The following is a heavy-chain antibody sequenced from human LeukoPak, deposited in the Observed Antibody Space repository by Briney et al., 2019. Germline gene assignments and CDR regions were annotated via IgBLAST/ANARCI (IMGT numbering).Heavy chain of an antibody. CDR3: ARDLEYGTRSLFVL. J-gene: IGHJ4*02. CDR2: IKQDGSQK. Sequence: GGSLRLSCAASGFTFSSYWMSWVRQAPGKGLEWVANIKQDGSQKYYMDSVKGRFVISRDNAKNSLYLQMNSLRDEDTAVYYCARDLEYGTRSLFVLWGQGTLVTVSS. D-gene: IGHD1-1*01. V-gene: IGHV3-7*01. CDR1: GFTFSSYW.